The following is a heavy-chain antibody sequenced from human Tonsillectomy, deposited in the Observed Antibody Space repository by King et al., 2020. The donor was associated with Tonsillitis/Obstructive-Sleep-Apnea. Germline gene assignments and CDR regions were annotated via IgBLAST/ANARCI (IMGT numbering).Heavy chain of an antibody. J-gene: IGHJ6*02. CDR3: TTRFSEYCRGGACYYGLDV. Sequence: VQLVESGGGLVKPGGSLRLSCVASGFAFNKAWMNWVRQAPGKGLEWVGRLKSETDGGTTDYAAPVKGRFTISRDDSKNTLYLQMNSLKIEDTAVYYCTTRFSEYCRGGACYYGLDVWGQGTAVTVSS. V-gene: IGHV3-15*07. CDR2: LKSETDGGTT. CDR1: GFAFNKAW. D-gene: IGHD2-15*01.